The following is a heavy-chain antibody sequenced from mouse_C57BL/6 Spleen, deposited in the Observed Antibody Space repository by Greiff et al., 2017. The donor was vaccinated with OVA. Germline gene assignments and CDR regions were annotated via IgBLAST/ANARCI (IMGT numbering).Heavy chain of an antibody. CDR2: IDPSDSYT. Sequence: VQLQQPGAELVRPGTSVKLSCKASGYTFTSYWMHWVKQRPGQGLEWIGVIDPSDSYTNYNQKFKGKATLTVDTSSSTAYMQLSSLTSEHCAVYYCARAGTTGVGTDYYAMDYWGQGTSVTVSS. CDR3: ARAGTTGVGTDYYAMDY. CDR1: GYTFTSYW. D-gene: IGHD1-1*01. J-gene: IGHJ4*01. V-gene: IGHV1-59*01.